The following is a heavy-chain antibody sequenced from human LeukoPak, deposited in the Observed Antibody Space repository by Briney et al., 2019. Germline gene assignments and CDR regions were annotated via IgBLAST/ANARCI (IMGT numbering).Heavy chain of an antibody. CDR2: IYYSGST. CDR1: GGSISSYY. CDR3: ARARMVRGARFDP. Sequence: SETLSLTCTVSGGSISSYYWSWIRQPPGKGLEWIGYIYYSGSTNYNPSLKSRVTISVDTSKNQFSLKLSSVTAAGTAVYYCARARMVRGARFDPWGQGTLVTVSS. J-gene: IGHJ5*02. D-gene: IGHD3-10*01. V-gene: IGHV4-59*01.